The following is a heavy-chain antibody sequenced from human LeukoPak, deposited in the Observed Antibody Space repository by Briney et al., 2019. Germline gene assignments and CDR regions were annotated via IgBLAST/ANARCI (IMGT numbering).Heavy chain of an antibody. V-gene: IGHV3-43*02. CDR2: ITGDAGAK. CDR3: ARGSYDSSGPNWFDP. J-gene: IGHJ5*02. Sequence: GGSLRLSCAASGFTFSTFEMNWVRQAPGKGLQWVALITGDAGAKYYADSVRGRFTISRDNSKSSLYLQLNRVTTEDTAFYFCARGSYDSSGPNWFDPWGQGTLVTVSA. CDR1: GFTFSTFE. D-gene: IGHD3-22*01.